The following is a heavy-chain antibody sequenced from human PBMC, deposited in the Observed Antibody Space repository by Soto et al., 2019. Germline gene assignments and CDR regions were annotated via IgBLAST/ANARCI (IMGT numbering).Heavy chain of an antibody. D-gene: IGHD6-19*01. CDR3: ARHTSGWYFDL. J-gene: IGHJ4*02. CDR2: IFQSGNT. Sequence: SETLSLTCAVSGCSISGGDYSWSWIRQPPGKGLEWIGYIFQSGNTYYIPSLKRRLTISLDRSKNEVSLKLTSVTAADTAIYFCARHTSGWYFDLWGQGALVTVSS. CDR1: GCSISGGDYS. V-gene: IGHV4-30-2*01.